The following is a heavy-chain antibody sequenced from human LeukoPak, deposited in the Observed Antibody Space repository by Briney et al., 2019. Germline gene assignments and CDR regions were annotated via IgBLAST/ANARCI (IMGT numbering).Heavy chain of an antibody. CDR1: GGSISSGGYY. J-gene: IGHJ4*02. D-gene: IGHD6-6*01. V-gene: IGHV4-30-2*01. CDR3: ARDGLGIAARPLDY. Sequence: SQTLSLTCTVSGGSISSGGYYWSWIRQPPGKGLEWIGYIYHSGSTYYNPSLKSRVTISVDRSKNQFSLKLSPVTAADTAVYYCARDGLGIAARPLDYWGQGTLVTVSS. CDR2: IYHSGST.